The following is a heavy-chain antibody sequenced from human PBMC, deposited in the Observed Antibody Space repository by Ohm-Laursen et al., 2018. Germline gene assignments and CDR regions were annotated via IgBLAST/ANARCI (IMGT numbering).Heavy chain of an antibody. CDR1: GFTFRSYA. V-gene: IGHV3-23*01. Sequence: SLRLSCAASGFTFRSYAMTWVRQAPGKGLEWVSTISSSGGAAYYADSVKGRFTISRDNPKNTLFLQMNSLTADDTAVYYCAKEQVTTTLDCWGQGILVTVSP. D-gene: IGHD5-12*01. CDR2: ISSSGGAA. CDR3: AKEQVTTTLDC. J-gene: IGHJ4*02.